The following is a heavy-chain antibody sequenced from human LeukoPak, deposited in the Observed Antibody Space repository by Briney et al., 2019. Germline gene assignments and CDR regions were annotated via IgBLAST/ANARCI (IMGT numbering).Heavy chain of an antibody. D-gene: IGHD1-26*01. Sequence: SQTLSLTCTVSGGSISSGGYYWSWLRQHPGKGLEWFGYIYYSGSTYYNPSLKSRVTISVDTSKNQFSLKLSSVPAADTAVYYCARSVVGAPGAFDIWGQGTMVTVSS. V-gene: IGHV4-31*03. CDR1: GGSISSGGYY. J-gene: IGHJ3*02. CDR3: ARSVVGAPGAFDI. CDR2: IYYSGST.